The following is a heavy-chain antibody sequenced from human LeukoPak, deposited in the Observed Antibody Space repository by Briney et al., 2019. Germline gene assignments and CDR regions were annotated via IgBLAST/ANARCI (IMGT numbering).Heavy chain of an antibody. CDR1: GYTFTSYD. V-gene: IGHV1-8*03. Sequence: ASVKVSCKASGYTFTSYDINWVRQATGQGLEWMGWMNPNSGNTGYAQKFQGRVTITRNTSISTAYMELSSLRSEDTAVYYCARTSYYDSSGDNWFDPWGQGTLVTVSS. J-gene: IGHJ5*02. CDR3: ARTSYYDSSGDNWFDP. D-gene: IGHD3-22*01. CDR2: MNPNSGNT.